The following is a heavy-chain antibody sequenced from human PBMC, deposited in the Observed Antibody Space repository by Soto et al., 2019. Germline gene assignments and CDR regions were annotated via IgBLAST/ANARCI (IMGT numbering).Heavy chain of an antibody. D-gene: IGHD1-26*01. CDR2: ISTYNANI. CDR3: ARGRVVGATQARDAFDI. V-gene: IGHV1-18*01. Sequence: ASVKVSCKTSGYFFMNYGISWVRQAPGQGLEWLGWISTYNANILYAQKLQGRVTITTDTSTSTAYMELRSLRSDDTAVYYCARGRVVGATQARDAFDIWGQGTMVTVSS. CDR1: GYFFMNYG. J-gene: IGHJ3*02.